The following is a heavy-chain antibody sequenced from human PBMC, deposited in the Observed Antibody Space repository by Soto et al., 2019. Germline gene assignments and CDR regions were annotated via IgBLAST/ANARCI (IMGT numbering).Heavy chain of an antibody. Sequence: SETLSLTCTVSSDSVSSHYWSWIRQPAGKGLEWLGRLYNDERTNYNPSLKSRVTMPMDTSKNQFSLKLTSVTAADSAVYFCAREPLAHSYFDFWGQGTLVTVSS. V-gene: IGHV4-4*07. J-gene: IGHJ4*02. CDR3: AREPLAHSYFDF. CDR2: LYNDERT. CDR1: SDSVSSHY.